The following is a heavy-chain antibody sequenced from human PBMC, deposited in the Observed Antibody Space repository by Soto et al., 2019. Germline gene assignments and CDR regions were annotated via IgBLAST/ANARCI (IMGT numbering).Heavy chain of an antibody. D-gene: IGHD6-19*01. V-gene: IGHV5-10-1*01. J-gene: IGHJ6*02. CDR1: GYSFTSYW. Sequence: GESLKISCKGSGYSFTSYWISWVRQRPGRGLEWMGRIDPSDSYTNYSPSFQGHVTISADKSISTAYLQWSSLKASDTAMYYCARLPYIAVAGDYGMDVWGQGTTVTVSS. CDR3: ARLPYIAVAGDYGMDV. CDR2: IDPSDSYT.